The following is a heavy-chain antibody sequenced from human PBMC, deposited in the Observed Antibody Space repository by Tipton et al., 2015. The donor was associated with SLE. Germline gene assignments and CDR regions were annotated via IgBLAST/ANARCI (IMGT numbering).Heavy chain of an antibody. D-gene: IGHD3-3*01. J-gene: IGHJ3*02. CDR3: AKTLRSIGTIFGVAFPDAFDI. CDR2: IIPIFGTA. V-gene: IGHV1-69*01. CDR1: GGTFSSYA. Sequence: QSGAEVKKPGSSVKVSCKASGGTFSSYAISWVRQAPGQGLEWMGGIIPIFGTANYAQKFQGRVTITADESTSTAYMELSSLRSEDTAVYYCAKTLRSIGTIFGVAFPDAFDIWGQGTMVTVPS.